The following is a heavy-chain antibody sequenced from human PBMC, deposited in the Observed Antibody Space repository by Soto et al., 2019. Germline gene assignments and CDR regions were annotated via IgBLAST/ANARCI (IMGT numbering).Heavy chain of an antibody. D-gene: IGHD2-21*01. CDR1: GDSISSDGYH. CDR3: ARDISASDGDY. J-gene: IGHJ4*02. Sequence: PSETLSLTCTVSGDSISSDGYHWGWIRQAPGKGLEWIGNIHHSGSTYYNPSLESRVTISIDTSKNQFSLGLTSVTAADTAIYYCARDISASDGDYWGQGTLVTVSS. CDR2: IHHSGST. V-gene: IGHV4-38-2*02.